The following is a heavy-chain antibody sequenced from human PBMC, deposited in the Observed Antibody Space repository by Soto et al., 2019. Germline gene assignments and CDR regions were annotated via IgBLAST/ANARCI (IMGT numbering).Heavy chain of an antibody. Sequence: SETLSLTCTVSGGSISSGGYYWSWIRQHPGKGLEWIGYIYYSGSTYYNPSLKSRVTISVDTSKNQFSLKLSSVTAADTAVYYCARGRFTTVTTWWYFDYWGQGALVTVSS. CDR1: GGSISSGGYY. CDR2: IYYSGST. V-gene: IGHV4-31*03. D-gene: IGHD4-17*01. J-gene: IGHJ4*02. CDR3: ARGRFTTVTTWWYFDY.